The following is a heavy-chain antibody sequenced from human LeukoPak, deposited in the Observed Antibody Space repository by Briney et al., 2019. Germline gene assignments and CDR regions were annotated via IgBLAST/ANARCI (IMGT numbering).Heavy chain of an antibody. D-gene: IGHD3-16*02. CDR1: GFTFTSYG. J-gene: IGHJ4*02. CDR3: AKDRDGGAYDYVWGSYRYAACDY. CDR2: IRHDGNDK. Sequence: GGSLRLSCVASGFTFTSYGMHWVRQAPGKGLEWVALIRHDGNDKYYAETVKGRFTISRDNSKNTLYLQMNSLRAEDTAVYYCAKDRDGGAYDYVWGSYRYAACDYWGQGTLVTVSS. V-gene: IGHV3-30*02.